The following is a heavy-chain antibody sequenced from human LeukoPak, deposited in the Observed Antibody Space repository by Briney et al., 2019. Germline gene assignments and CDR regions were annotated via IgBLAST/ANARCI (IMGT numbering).Heavy chain of an antibody. J-gene: IGHJ4*02. Sequence: GGSLRLSCAASGFMFSSNWMRWVRLAPGKGLEWVAVIWYDGSNKYYADSVKGRFTISRDNSKNTLYLQMNSLRAEDTAVYYCAKGRCSGVGCDSFHSWGQGALVTVSS. D-gene: IGHD2-15*01. CDR3: AKGRCSGVGCDSFHS. V-gene: IGHV3-33*06. CDR2: IWYDGSNK. CDR1: GFMFSSNW.